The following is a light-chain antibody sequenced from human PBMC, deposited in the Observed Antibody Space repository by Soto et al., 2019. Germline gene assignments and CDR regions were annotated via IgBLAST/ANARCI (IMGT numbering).Light chain of an antibody. CDR3: QQYNNWYT. CDR2: GAS. Sequence: EIVMTQSPATLSVSPGERATLSCRASQSVSSNLVWYQQKPCQAPRLLIYGASTRATGIPARFSGSGSGTEFTLTISSLQSEDFAVYDCQQYNNWYTFGQGTKLEIK. V-gene: IGKV3-15*01. J-gene: IGKJ2*01. CDR1: QSVSSN.